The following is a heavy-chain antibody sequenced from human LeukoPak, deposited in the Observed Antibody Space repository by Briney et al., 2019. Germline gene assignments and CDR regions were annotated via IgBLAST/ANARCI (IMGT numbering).Heavy chain of an antibody. Sequence: ASVKVSCEGSGYTFSKYAMNWVRQAPGQGLEWMGWINTKTGDPTYGQGFTGRFVFSLETSVSTAYLQINSLKAEDTAVYYCARGGGGAVVPALWGQGTLITVSS. D-gene: IGHD2-2*01. CDR1: GYTFSKYA. J-gene: IGHJ4*02. V-gene: IGHV7-4-1*02. CDR3: ARGGGGAVVPAL. CDR2: INTKTGDP.